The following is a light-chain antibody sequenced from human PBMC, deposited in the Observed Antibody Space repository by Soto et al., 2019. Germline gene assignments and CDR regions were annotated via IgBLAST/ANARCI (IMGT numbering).Light chain of an antibody. CDR1: SRDIGTSPY. Sequence: QSVLTQPASMSGSPGQSITISCTGTSRDIGTSPYVSWYQQYPGKAPKCMIYDVNNRPSGVSYRFSGSKSGYTASLTISGLQAEDEAVYYCTSYTTSNTLALGGGTKLTVL. J-gene: IGLJ2*01. V-gene: IGLV2-14*01. CDR2: DVN. CDR3: TSYTTSNTLA.